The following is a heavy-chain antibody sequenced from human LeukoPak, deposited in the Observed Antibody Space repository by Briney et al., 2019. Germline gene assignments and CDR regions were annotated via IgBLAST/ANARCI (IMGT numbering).Heavy chain of an antibody. D-gene: IGHD5-12*01. J-gene: IGHJ4*02. CDR2: IYTSGST. CDR3: ARLYSGYDRDFDY. V-gene: IGHV4-61*02. CDR1: GGSISSNSYY. Sequence: SETLSLTCAVSGGSISSNSYYWSWIRQPAGKGLEWIGRIYTSGSTNYNPSLKSRVTMSVDTSKNQFSLKLSSVTAADTAVYYCARLYSGYDRDFDYWGQGTLVTVSS.